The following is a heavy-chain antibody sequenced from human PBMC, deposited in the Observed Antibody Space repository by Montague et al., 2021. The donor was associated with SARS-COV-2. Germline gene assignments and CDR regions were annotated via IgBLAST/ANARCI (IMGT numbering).Heavy chain of an antibody. Sequence: SETLSLTCTVSGGSISSGSYCWGWIRQPPGKGLEWIGYIYYSGSTYYXXXLKSRVTISVDTSKNQFSLKLSSVTAADTAVYYCARQGAQLRLGYWFDHWGQGTLVTVSS. CDR1: GGSISSGSYC. V-gene: IGHV4-39*01. D-gene: IGHD2-2*01. CDR2: IYYSGST. CDR3: ARQGAQLRLGYWFDH. J-gene: IGHJ5*02.